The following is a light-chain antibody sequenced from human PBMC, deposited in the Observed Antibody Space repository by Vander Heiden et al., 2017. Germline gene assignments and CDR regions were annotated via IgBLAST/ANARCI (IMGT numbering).Light chain of an antibody. J-gene: IGLJ3*02. CDR2: DVS. Sequence: QSALTQPASVSGSPGQSITISCTGTSSDVGGYNYVSWYQQHPGKAPKLMTHDVSNRPSGVSNRFSGSKSGNTASLTISGRQAEDEADYYCSSYTSSSTWVFGGGTKLTVL. CDR3: SSYTSSSTWV. CDR1: SSDVGGYNY. V-gene: IGLV2-14*01.